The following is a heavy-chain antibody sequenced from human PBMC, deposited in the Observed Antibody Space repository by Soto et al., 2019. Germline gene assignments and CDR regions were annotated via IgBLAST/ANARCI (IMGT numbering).Heavy chain of an antibody. CDR1: GFTFSSYD. D-gene: IGHD3-22*01. V-gene: IGHV3-13*01. J-gene: IGHJ3*02. CDR3: ARGSGYYDSSGYYYIRAFYI. CDR2: IGTAGDT. Sequence: EVQLVESGGGLVQPGGSLRLSCAASGFTFSSYDMHWVRQATGKGLEWVSAIGTAGDTYYPGSVKGRFTISRENAKNSLYLQMNSLRAEDTAVYYCARGSGYYDSSGYYYIRAFYIWGQGTMVTVSS.